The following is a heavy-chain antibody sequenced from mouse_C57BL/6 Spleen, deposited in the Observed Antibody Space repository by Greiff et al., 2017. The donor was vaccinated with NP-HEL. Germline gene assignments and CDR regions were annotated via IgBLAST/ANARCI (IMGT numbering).Heavy chain of an antibody. Sequence: EVKVEESGGGLVKPGGSLKLSCAASGFTFSDYGMHWVRQAPEKGLEWVAYISSGSSTIYYADTVKGRFTISRDNAKNTLFLQMTSLRSEDTAMYYCAREKGYGKGFAYWGQGTLVTVSA. V-gene: IGHV5-17*01. CDR3: AREKGYGKGFAY. D-gene: IGHD1-1*02. CDR2: ISSGSSTI. CDR1: GFTFSDYG. J-gene: IGHJ3*01.